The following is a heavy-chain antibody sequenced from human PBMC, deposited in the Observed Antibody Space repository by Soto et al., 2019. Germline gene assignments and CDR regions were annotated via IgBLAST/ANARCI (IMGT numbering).Heavy chain of an antibody. J-gene: IGHJ4*02. D-gene: IGHD2-15*01. CDR2: ISGSGATT. CDR1: GFTFSSYA. CDR3: AKDWVYGSGGSCPRPFDY. Sequence: DVQLLESGGGLVQPGGSLRLSCAASGFTFSSYAMTWFRQAPGKGLEWVSTISGSGATTHYADSVKGRFTISRDNSKNTLCLQMNSLRAEDTAVYYCAKDWVYGSGGSCPRPFDYWGQGTLVTVSS. V-gene: IGHV3-23*01.